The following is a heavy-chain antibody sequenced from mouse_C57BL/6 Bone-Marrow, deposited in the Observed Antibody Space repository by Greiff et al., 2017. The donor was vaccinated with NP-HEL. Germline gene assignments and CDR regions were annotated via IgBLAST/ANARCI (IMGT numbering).Heavy chain of an antibody. Sequence: QVQLKESGPELVKPGASVKISCKASGYAFSSSWMNWVKQRPGKGLEWIGRIYPGDGDTNYNGKFKGKATLTADKSSSTAYMQLSSLTSEDSAVYFWARALFTTVVNFDVWGTGTTVTVSS. D-gene: IGHD1-1*01. V-gene: IGHV1-82*01. CDR3: ARALFTTVVNFDV. CDR1: GYAFSSSW. J-gene: IGHJ1*03. CDR2: IYPGDGDT.